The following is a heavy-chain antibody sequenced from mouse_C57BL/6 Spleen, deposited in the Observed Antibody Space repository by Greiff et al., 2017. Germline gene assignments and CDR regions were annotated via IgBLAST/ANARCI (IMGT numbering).Heavy chain of an antibody. Sequence: QVQLKESGAELVRPGTSVKVSCKASGYAFTNYLIEWVKQRPGQGLEWIGVINPGSGGTNYNEKFKGKATLTADKSSSTAYMQLSSLTSEDSAVYFCAREEDYYGSPLFDYWGQGTTLTVSS. CDR3: AREEDYYGSPLFDY. D-gene: IGHD1-1*01. CDR1: GYAFTNYL. V-gene: IGHV1-54*01. CDR2: INPGSGGT. J-gene: IGHJ2*01.